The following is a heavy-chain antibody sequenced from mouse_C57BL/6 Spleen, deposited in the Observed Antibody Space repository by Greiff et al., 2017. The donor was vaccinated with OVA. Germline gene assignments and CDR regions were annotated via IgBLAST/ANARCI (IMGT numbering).Heavy chain of an antibody. CDR1: GFTFSDYY. D-gene: IGHD2-2*01. J-gene: IGHJ3*01. V-gene: IGHV5-16*01. CDR3: ARVDYGYDEAWFAY. Sequence: EVQVVESEGGLVQPGSSMKLSCTASGFTFSDYYMAWVRQVPEKGLEWVANINYDGSSTYYLDSLKSRFIISRDNAKNILYLQMSSLKSEDTATYYCARVDYGYDEAWFAYWGQGTLVTVSA. CDR2: INYDGSST.